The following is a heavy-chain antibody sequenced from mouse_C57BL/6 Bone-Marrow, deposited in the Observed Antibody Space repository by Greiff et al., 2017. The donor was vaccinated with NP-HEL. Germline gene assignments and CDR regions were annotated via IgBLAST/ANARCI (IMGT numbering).Heavy chain of an antibody. CDR1: GYTFTSYG. J-gene: IGHJ2*01. CDR3: ARNPVYFPFDY. Sequence: QVQLQQSGAELARPGASVKLSCKASGYTFTSYGISWVKQRTGQGLEWIGEIYPRTGNTYYNEKFKGKATLTADKSSSTAYMELRSLTSEDSAVYFCARNPVYFPFDYGGQGTTLTVSS. D-gene: IGHD2-1*01. CDR2: IYPRTGNT. V-gene: IGHV1-81*01.